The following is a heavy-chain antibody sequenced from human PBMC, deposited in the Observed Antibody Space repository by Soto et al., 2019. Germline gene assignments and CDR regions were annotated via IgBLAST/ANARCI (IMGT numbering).Heavy chain of an antibody. D-gene: IGHD6-19*01. Sequence: SETLSLTCAVSGGSINNGDYYWSWIRQPPGKGLEWIGYIYYSGSTYVNPSLKSRLSISLDTSKNQFSLKLNSVTTADTAVYYCARLSNYGSGWSTFDYWGRGTLVTVSS. V-gene: IGHV4-30-4*02. CDR2: IYYSGST. J-gene: IGHJ4*02. CDR3: ARLSNYGSGWSTFDY. CDR1: GGSINNGDYY.